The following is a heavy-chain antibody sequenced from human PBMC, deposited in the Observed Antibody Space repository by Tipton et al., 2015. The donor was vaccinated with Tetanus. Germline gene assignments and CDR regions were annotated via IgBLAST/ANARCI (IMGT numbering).Heavy chain of an antibody. Sequence: TLSLTCTVSGGSISSSSYYWGWIRQPPGKGLEWIGRIYYSGSTYYNPSLKSRVTISVDTSKNLFSLKLSSVTAADTAVYYCARRRGYCSGGSCYYYYYGMDVWGQGTTVTVSS. V-gene: IGHV4-39*01. CDR2: IYYSGST. CDR1: GGSISSSSYY. D-gene: IGHD2-15*01. J-gene: IGHJ6*02. CDR3: ARRRGYCSGGSCYYYYYGMDV.